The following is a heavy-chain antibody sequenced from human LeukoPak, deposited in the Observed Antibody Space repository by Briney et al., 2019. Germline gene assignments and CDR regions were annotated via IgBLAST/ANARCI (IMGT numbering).Heavy chain of an antibody. Sequence: GGSLRLPCAASGFTFSTYSVNWVGQAPGKGLEWASSISSSSSYMYYADSVTGRSTNSRDNAKNSLYLQMNSLRAEDTDVYYCARDLTGSFSFAYWGQGTLVTVSS. J-gene: IGHJ4*02. D-gene: IGHD1-20*01. CDR3: ARDLTGSFSFAY. CDR1: GFTFSTYS. CDR2: ISSSSSYM. V-gene: IGHV3-21*01.